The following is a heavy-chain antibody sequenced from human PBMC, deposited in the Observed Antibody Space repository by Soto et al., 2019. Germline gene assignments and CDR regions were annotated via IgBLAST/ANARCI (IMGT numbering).Heavy chain of an antibody. V-gene: IGHV3-66*01. CDR3: ATRVTAGY. J-gene: IGHJ4*02. Sequence: EVQLVESGGGLVQPGGSLRLSCVDSGFTVSSNYMSWVRQAPGKGLEWVSVIFSGGSTNYADSVKGRFTISRDNSKNTLYLQMNSLRAEDTAVYYCATRVTAGYWGQGTLVTVSS. CDR1: GFTVSSNY. D-gene: IGHD2-21*02. CDR2: IFSGGST.